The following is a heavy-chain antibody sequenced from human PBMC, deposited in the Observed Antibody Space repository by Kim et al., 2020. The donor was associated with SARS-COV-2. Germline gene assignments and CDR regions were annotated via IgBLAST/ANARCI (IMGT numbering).Heavy chain of an antibody. CDR1: GFTFSSYG. D-gene: IGHD3-22*01. CDR3: ARGRGGAVRESSSWLYYYDSSGWNVDY. Sequence: GGSLRLSCAASGFTFSSYGMHWVRQAPGKGLEWVAVISYDGSNKYYADSVKGRFTISRDNSKNTLYLQMNSLRAEDTAVYYCARGRGGAVRESSSWLYYYDSSGWNVDYWGQGTLVTVSS. CDR2: ISYDGSNK. V-gene: IGHV3-33*05. J-gene: IGHJ4*02.